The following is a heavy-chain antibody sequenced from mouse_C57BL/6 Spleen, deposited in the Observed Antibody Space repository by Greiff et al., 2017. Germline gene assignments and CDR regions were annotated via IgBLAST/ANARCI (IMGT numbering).Heavy chain of an antibody. Sequence: QVQLQQPGAELVKPGASVKLSCKASGYTFTSYWMQWVKQRPGQGLEWIGEIDPSDSYTNYNQKFKGKATLTVDTSSSTAYMQLSSLTSEDAAVYDCARPNYYGSSYYFDYGGQGTTLTVSS. J-gene: IGHJ2*01. D-gene: IGHD1-1*01. CDR2: IDPSDSYT. CDR1: GYTFTSYW. V-gene: IGHV1-50*01. CDR3: ARPNYYGSSYYFDY.